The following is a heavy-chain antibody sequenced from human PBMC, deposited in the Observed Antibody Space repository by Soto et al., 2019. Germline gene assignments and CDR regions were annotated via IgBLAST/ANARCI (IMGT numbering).Heavy chain of an antibody. CDR2: IYFRGTT. V-gene: IGHV4-59*01. CDR3: ARVWGGAFDI. J-gene: IGHJ3*02. D-gene: IGHD3-10*01. CDR1: GGSISSYY. Sequence: SETLSLTCTVSGGSISSYYWSWIRQPPGKGLEWIGYIYFRGTTNYNPSLKSRVTMSADTSKNQFSLKLNSVTAADTAVYYCARVWGGAFDIWGQGTMVTVSS.